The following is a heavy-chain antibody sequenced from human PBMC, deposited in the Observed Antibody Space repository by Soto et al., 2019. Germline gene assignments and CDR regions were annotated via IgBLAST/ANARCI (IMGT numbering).Heavy chain of an antibody. Sequence: GASVKVSCKASGYSFTSYGISWVRQAPGQGLEWMGWISAYNGNTNYAQKLQGRVTMTTDTSTSTAYMELRSLRSDDTAVYYCARGRHDYSNYWFDPWGQGTLVTVSS. CDR1: GYSFTSYG. CDR2: ISAYNGNT. V-gene: IGHV1-18*01. CDR3: ARGRHDYSNYWFDP. D-gene: IGHD4-4*01. J-gene: IGHJ5*02.